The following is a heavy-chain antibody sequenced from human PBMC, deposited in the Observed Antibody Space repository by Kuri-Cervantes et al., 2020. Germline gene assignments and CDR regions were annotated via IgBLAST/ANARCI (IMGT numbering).Heavy chain of an antibody. CDR1: GYTLSDHF. V-gene: IGHV1-2*06. Sequence: ASVKVSCKGSGYTLSDHFMHWVRQAPGQGLEWMGRINPNSGHTDSAQKFQGRATMTRDTSINTAYMELSSLRSDDTAVYYCARGAAPEYFQHWGQGTLVTVSS. D-gene: IGHD2-15*01. CDR3: ARGAAPEYFQH. J-gene: IGHJ1*01. CDR2: INPNSGHT.